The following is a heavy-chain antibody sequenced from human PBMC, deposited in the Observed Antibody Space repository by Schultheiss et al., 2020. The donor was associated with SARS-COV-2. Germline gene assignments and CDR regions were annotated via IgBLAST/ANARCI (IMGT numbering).Heavy chain of an antibody. Sequence: GGSLRLSCAASGFTFSTYAMSWVRQAPGKGLEWVSAISGSGGSTYYADSVKGRFTISRDNSKNTLYLQMNSLRAEDTAVYYCARTWGNYVYYYYMDVWGKGTTVTVSS. CDR2: ISGSGGST. CDR1: GFTFSTYA. V-gene: IGHV3-23*01. D-gene: IGHD1-7*01. CDR3: ARTWGNYVYYYYMDV. J-gene: IGHJ6*03.